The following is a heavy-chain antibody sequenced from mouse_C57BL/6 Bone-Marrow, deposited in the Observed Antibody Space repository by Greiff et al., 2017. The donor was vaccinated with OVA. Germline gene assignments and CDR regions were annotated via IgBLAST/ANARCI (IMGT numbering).Heavy chain of an antibody. J-gene: IGHJ2*01. V-gene: IGHV1-85*01. D-gene: IGHD1-1*01. CDR1: GYTFTSYD. CDR3: ARSWGITTVVDYFDY. CDR2: IYPRDGST. Sequence: QVQLKESGPELVKPGASVKLSCKASGYTFTSYDINWVKQRPGQGLEWIGWIYPRDGSTKYNEKFKGKATLTVDTSSSTAYMELHSLTSEDSAVYFCARSWGITTVVDYFDYWGQGTTLTVSS.